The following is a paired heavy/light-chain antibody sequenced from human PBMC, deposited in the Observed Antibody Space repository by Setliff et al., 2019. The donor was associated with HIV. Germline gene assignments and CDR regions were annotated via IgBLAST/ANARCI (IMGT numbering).Light chain of an antibody. CDR3: VLYMGSGTHVV. CDR2: STN. Sequence: QTVVTQEPSFSVSPGGTVTLTCGLSSGSVSTSYYPSWYQQTPGQAPRTLIYSTNTRSSGVPDRFSGSILGNKAALTITGAQADDESDYYCVLYMGSGTHVVFGGGTKLTVL. J-gene: IGLJ2*01. V-gene: IGLV8-61*01. CDR1: SGSVSTSYY.
Heavy chain of an antibody. CDR3: ARERGITMAYDY. V-gene: IGHV4-30-4*08. J-gene: IGHJ4*02. CDR1: GGSISSGDYY. Sequence: QVQLQESGPGLVKPSQTLSLTCTVSGGSISSGDYYWSWIRQPPGKGLEWIGYIYYSGSTYYNPSLKSRVTISVDTSKNQFSLKLSSVTAADTAVYYCARERGITMAYDYWGQGTLVTVSS. CDR2: IYYSGST. D-gene: IGHD3-10*01.